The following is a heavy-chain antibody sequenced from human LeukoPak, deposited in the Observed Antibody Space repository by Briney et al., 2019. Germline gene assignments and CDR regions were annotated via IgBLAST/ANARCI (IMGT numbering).Heavy chain of an antibody. CDR2: ISYDGSNK. CDR1: GFTFSSYG. D-gene: IGHD1-1*01. V-gene: IGHV3-30*03. J-gene: IGHJ4*02. Sequence: GGSLRLSCAASGFTFSSYGMHWVRQAPGKGLEWVAVISYDGSNKYYADSVKGRFTISRDNSKNTLYLQMNSLRAEDTAVYYCARGTPLYNWNDIGAFDYWGQGTLVTVSS. CDR3: ARGTPLYNWNDIGAFDY.